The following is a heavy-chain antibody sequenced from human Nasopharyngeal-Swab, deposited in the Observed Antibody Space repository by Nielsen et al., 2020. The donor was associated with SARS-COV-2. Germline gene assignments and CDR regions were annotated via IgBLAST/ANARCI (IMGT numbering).Heavy chain of an antibody. J-gene: IGHJ4*02. CDR3: ARDHLGIGG. V-gene: IGHV3-7*01. CDR1: GFTYW. CDR2: IKQDGSEK. Sequence: GESLKISCAASGFTYWMSWVRQAPGKGLEWVANIKQDGSEKYYVDSVKGRFTISRDNAKNSLYLQMNSLRAEDTAVYYCARDHLGIGGWGQGTLVTVSS. D-gene: IGHD3-16*01.